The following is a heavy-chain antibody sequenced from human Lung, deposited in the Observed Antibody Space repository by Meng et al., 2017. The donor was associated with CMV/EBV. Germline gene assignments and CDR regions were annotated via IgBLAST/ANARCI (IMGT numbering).Heavy chain of an antibody. CDR3: ASGTPGRSYCDY. D-gene: IGHD2-15*01. V-gene: IGHV1-18*01. CDR2: FVNYVDT. J-gene: IGHJ4*02. Sequence: QVHLLQSGPELKNAGASVRVSRNASGYTFGIYGICWVRQAPGQGLEWMGWFVNYVDTYPASKFQGRVTMTTDTHTNTAFMELRSLTSDDTAVYYCASGTPGRSYCDYWGQGTLVTVSS. CDR1: GYTFGIYG.